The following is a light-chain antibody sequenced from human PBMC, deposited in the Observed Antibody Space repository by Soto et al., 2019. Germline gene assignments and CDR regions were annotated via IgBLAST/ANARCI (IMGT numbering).Light chain of an antibody. Sequence: EIVLTQSPATLSVSPGEGATLSCRASQSVGSLLAWYQQTPGQAPRLLIYRASSRATGISGSFSGSGSGTEFTLTITSLQSEDFGVYYCQQYNKWPITFGQGTRLEIK. CDR1: QSVGSL. J-gene: IGKJ5*01. CDR2: RAS. CDR3: QQYNKWPIT. V-gene: IGKV3-15*01.